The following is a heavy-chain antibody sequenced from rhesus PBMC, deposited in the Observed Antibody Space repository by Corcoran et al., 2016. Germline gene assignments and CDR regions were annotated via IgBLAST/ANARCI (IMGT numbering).Heavy chain of an antibody. D-gene: IGHD6-25*01. J-gene: IGHJ6*01. V-gene: IGHV3S5*01. CDR1: GFTFSSYG. CDR2: ISNGDVST. Sequence: EVQLVESGGGLVQPGGSLRLSCAASGFTFSSYGMSWVRQAPGKGLEWYSYISNGDVSTYNPEAVKGRFTMSRENAKNTLCLQMNSLRAEDTAVYYCAKDRYSGSWNGDGLDSWGQGVVVTVSS. CDR3: AKDRYSGSWNGDGLDS.